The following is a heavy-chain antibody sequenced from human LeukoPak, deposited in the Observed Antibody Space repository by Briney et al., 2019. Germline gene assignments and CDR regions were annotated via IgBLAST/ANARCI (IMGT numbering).Heavy chain of an antibody. CDR2: ISYDGSNK. V-gene: IGHV3-30-3*01. CDR3: ARDLTTVY. D-gene: IGHD4-17*01. Sequence: GGSLRLSCAASGFTLSSYAMHWVRQAPGKGLEWVAVISYDGSNKYYADSVKGRFTISRDNSKNTLYLQMNSLRAEDTAVYYCARDLTTVYWGQGTLVTVSS. J-gene: IGHJ4*02. CDR1: GFTLSSYA.